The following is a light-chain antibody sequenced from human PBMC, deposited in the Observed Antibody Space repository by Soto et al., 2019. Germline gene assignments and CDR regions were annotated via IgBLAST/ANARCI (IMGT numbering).Light chain of an antibody. CDR2: EVS. J-gene: IGLJ7*01. Sequence: QSALTQPASASGSPGQSITISCTGTSSDVGSHNLVSWYQQHPGQAPKLMIYEVSKRPLGVSARFSASKSGNSASLTISRPQAEDEADYYCCSYGGSRAVFGGGTQLTVL. CDR1: SSDVGSHNL. V-gene: IGLV2-23*02. CDR3: CSYGGSRAV.